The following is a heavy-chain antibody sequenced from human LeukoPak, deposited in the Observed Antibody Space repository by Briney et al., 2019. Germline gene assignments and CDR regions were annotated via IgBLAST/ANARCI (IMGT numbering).Heavy chain of an antibody. CDR2: IIPFFGTA. CDR3: ASAHQVEAYGGYVY. Sequence: ASVKVSCKASGGTFNTSPLSWLRQAPGQGPEWMGGIIPFFGTANYAQKFQGRVTITADESTSTAYMELSSLRSEDTAVYYCASAHQVEAYGGYVYWGQGTLVTVSS. J-gene: IGHJ4*02. CDR1: GGTFNTSP. D-gene: IGHD5-12*01. V-gene: IGHV1-69*13.